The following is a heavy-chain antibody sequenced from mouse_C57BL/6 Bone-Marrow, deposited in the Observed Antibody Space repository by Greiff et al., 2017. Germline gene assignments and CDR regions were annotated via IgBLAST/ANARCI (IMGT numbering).Heavy chain of an antibody. J-gene: IGHJ4*01. CDR2: IDPSDSYT. CDR1: GYTFTSYW. Sequence: QVQLQQPGAELVMPGASVKLSCKASGYTFTSYWMHWVKQRPGQGLEWIGEIDPSDSYTNYNQKFKGKSTLTVDKSSSTAYMQLSSLTSEDSAVYYCARPAYYYGSSYGYAMDYGGQGTSGTVSS. D-gene: IGHD1-1*01. V-gene: IGHV1-69*01. CDR3: ARPAYYYGSSYGYAMDY.